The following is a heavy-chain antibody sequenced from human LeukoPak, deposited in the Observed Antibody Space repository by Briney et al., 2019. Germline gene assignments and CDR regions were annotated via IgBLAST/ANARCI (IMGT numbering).Heavy chain of an antibody. V-gene: IGHV4-4*07. D-gene: IGHD2-2*01. J-gene: IGHJ6*03. CDR2: IYTSGST. Sequence: SETLSLTCTVSGGSIRSYYWSWIRQPAGKGLEWIGRIYTSGSTNYNPSLESRVTMSVDTSKNQFSLKLGSVTAADTAVYYCARISDCSSSSCPYYYYMDVWGKGTTVTVSS. CDR3: ARISDCSSSSCPYYYYMDV. CDR1: GGSIRSYY.